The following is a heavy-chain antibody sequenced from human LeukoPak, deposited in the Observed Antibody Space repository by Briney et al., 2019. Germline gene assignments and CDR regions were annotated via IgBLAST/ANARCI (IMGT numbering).Heavy chain of an antibody. CDR3: ARDKGDGYIYFDY. V-gene: IGHV4-39*07. CDR2: IYYTGGT. CDR1: GGSISDSKYY. Sequence: SETLSLTCTVPGGSISDSKYYWGWIRQPPGKGLEWIGTIYYTGGTYYSPSLKSRVAISVDTSKNQFSLKVNSVTAADTAVYYCARDKGDGYIYFDYWGQGTLVSVSS. D-gene: IGHD5-24*01. J-gene: IGHJ4*02.